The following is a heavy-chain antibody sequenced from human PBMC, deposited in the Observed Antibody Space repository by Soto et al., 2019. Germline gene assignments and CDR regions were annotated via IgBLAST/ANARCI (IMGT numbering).Heavy chain of an antibody. Sequence: GGSLRLSCAASGFTFSSYAMSWVRQAPGKGLEWVSAISGSGGSTYYADSVKGRFTISRDNSKNTLYLQMNSLRAEDTAVYYCAKDHSNSEQLVEGWFDPWGQGTLVTVSS. D-gene: IGHD6-13*01. CDR1: GFTFSSYA. J-gene: IGHJ5*02. V-gene: IGHV3-23*01. CDR2: ISGSGGST. CDR3: AKDHSNSEQLVEGWFDP.